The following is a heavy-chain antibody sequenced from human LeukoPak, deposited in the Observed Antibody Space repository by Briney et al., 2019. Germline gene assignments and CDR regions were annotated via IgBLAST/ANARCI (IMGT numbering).Heavy chain of an antibody. Sequence: GASVKVSCKASGYTFTSYDINWVRQANGQGLEWMGWMNPNSGNTGYAQKFQGRVTMTRNTSISTAYMELSSLRSEDTAVYYCARASHYYYYYYMDVWGKGTTVTVSS. CDR2: MNPNSGNT. D-gene: IGHD6-6*01. J-gene: IGHJ6*03. CDR1: GYTFTSYD. V-gene: IGHV1-8*01. CDR3: ARASHYYYYYYMDV.